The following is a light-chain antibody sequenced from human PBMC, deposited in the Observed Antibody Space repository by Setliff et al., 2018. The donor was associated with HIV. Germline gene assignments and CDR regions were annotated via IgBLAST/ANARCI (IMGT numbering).Light chain of an antibody. CDR3: CSYAGNAYV. CDR1: SSDVGGYNY. Sequence: VLTQPRSVSGSPGQSVTISCTGTSSDVGGYNYVSWYHQHPGKAPKLMISDVSKRPSGVPDRFSGSKSGNTASLTISGLQAEDEADYYCCSYAGNAYVFGAGTKVTVL. V-gene: IGLV2-11*01. J-gene: IGLJ1*01. CDR2: DVS.